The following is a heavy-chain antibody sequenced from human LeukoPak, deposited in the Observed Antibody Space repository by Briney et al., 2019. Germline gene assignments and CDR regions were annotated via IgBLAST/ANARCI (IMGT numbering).Heavy chain of an antibody. CDR3: ARDSSGWFDP. CDR2: IYYSGST. Sequence: SETLSLTCTVSGGSISSGGYYWSWIRQHPGKGLEWIGYIYYSGSTYYNPSLKSRVTISVDTSKNQFSLKLSSVTAADTAVYYCARDSSGWFDPWGQGTLATVSS. V-gene: IGHV4-31*03. J-gene: IGHJ5*02. CDR1: GGSISSGGYY.